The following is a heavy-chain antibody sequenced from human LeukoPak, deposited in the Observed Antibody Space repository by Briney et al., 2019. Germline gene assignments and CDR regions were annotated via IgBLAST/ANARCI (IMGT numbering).Heavy chain of an antibody. CDR3: ARDSIFWGGSWNYFDY. Sequence: SETLSLTCTVSGGSISSYYWSWIRQPPGKGLEWVGYIYYSGSTNYNPSLKSRVTISVDTSKNQFSLKLSSVTAADTAVYYCARDSIFWGGSWNYFDYWGQGTLVTVSS. J-gene: IGHJ4*02. CDR2: IYYSGST. D-gene: IGHD2-15*01. V-gene: IGHV4-59*01. CDR1: GGSISSYY.